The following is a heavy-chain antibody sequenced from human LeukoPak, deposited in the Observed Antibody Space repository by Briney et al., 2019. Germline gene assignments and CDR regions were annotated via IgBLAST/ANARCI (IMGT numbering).Heavy chain of an antibody. CDR1: GFTLSSYA. CDR2: ISGSGGST. D-gene: IGHD4-17*01. Sequence: GGSLRLSCAASGFTLSSYAMSWVRQAPGKGLEWVSAISGSGGSTYYAGSVKGRFTISRDNSKNTLYLQMNSLRAEDTAVYYCAKDEATVTRPPLDWGQGTLVTVSS. J-gene: IGHJ4*02. V-gene: IGHV3-23*01. CDR3: AKDEATVTRPPLD.